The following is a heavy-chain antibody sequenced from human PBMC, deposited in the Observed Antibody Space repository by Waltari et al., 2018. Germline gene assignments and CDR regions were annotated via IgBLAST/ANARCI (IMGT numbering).Heavy chain of an antibody. CDR1: GFTFSTYW. J-gene: IGHJ6*02. CDR3: ASHRPGGYGMDV. V-gene: IGHV3-74*01. CDR2: ITSDGSRT. Sequence: VQLGESGGGLVQPGGSLRLSCKASGFTFSTYWMCWVRQVPGKGLVWVSTITSDGSRTRYADSVKGRFTVSRDNAKNTLYLQMNSLRAEDTAVYYCASHRPGGYGMDVWGHGTTVTVSS. D-gene: IGHD2-15*01.